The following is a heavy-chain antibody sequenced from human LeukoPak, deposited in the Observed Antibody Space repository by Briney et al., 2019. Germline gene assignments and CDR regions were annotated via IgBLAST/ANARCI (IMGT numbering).Heavy chain of an antibody. D-gene: IGHD5-18*01. CDR3: ARDLRTGYIYGYPLDY. V-gene: IGHV3-7*01. Sequence: GGSLRLSCAASGFTFSSYWMTWVRQAPGKGLEWVANINQDGSLKYYVDSVKGRFTISRDNAKNSLYLQMNSLRAEDTAFYYCARDLRTGYIYGYPLDYWGQGTLVTVSS. CDR1: GFTFSSYW. J-gene: IGHJ4*02. CDR2: INQDGSLK.